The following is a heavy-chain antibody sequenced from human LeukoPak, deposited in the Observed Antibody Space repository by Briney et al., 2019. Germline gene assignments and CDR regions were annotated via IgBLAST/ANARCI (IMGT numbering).Heavy chain of an antibody. Sequence: GGSLRLSCAASGLTFSSYAMNLVRQASGKGLEWVSGINENGRKTYYADSVKGRFSISRDNSKNTLYLQMSDLRAEDTAVYFCAKITMARTPNYWGQGTLVTVSS. CDR2: INENGRKT. J-gene: IGHJ4*02. CDR1: GLTFSSYA. V-gene: IGHV3-23*01. CDR3: AKITMARTPNY. D-gene: IGHD3-10*01.